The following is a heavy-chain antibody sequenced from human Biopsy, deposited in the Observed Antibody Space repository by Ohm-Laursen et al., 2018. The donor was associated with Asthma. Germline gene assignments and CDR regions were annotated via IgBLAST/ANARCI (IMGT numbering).Heavy chain of an antibody. CDR1: GFNFSYYS. D-gene: IGHD5-18*01. CDR2: ISSGSDYI. J-gene: IGHJ4*02. Sequence: GSLRLSCTAFGFNFSYYSMIWVRQAPGTGLEWVAAISSGSDYIFYADSVKGRFTISRDNAKNSLYLQMNSLRDEDTAVYYCARFKRGYSYGYAGVFDYWGQGTLVTVSS. CDR3: ARFKRGYSYGYAGVFDY. V-gene: IGHV3-21*01.